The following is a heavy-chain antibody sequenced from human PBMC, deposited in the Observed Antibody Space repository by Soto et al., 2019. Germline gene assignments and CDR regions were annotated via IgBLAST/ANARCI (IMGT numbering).Heavy chain of an antibody. V-gene: IGHV4-59*01. D-gene: IGHD1-20*01. CDR1: GGSISSYY. CDR3: ARTRITGTYYYYYYGMDV. J-gene: IGHJ6*02. Sequence: PSETLSLTCTVTGGSISSYYWSWIRQPPGKELQYIGYIYYSGSTNYNPSLKSRVTISVDTSKNQFSLKLSSVTAADTAVYYCARTRITGTYYYYYYGMDVWGQGTTVTVSS. CDR2: IYYSGST.